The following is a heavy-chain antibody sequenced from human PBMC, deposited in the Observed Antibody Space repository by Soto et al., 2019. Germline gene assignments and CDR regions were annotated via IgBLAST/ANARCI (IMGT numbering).Heavy chain of an antibody. J-gene: IGHJ4*02. CDR2: IDPSDSYT. V-gene: IGHV5-10-1*01. CDR3: ARHPYYEILTGPY. Sequence: GESLKISCKGSGYSFTSYWISWVRQMPGKGLEWMGRIDPSDSYTNYSPSFQGHVTISADKSISTAYLQWSSLKASDTAMYYCARHPYYEILTGPYWGQGTLVTASS. D-gene: IGHD3-9*01. CDR1: GYSFTSYW.